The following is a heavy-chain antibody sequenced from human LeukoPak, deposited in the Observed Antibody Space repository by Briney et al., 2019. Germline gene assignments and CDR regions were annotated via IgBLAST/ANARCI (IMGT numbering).Heavy chain of an antibody. D-gene: IGHD3-3*01. CDR1: GGSISSYY. J-gene: IGHJ2*01. Sequence: PSETLSLTCTVSGGSISSYYWSWLRQPPGKGLEWIGYIYYSGSTNYNPSLKSRVTISVDTSKNQFSLKLSSVTAADTAVYYCARAWSGYYLWYFDLWGRGTLVTVSS. CDR3: ARAWSGYYLWYFDL. V-gene: IGHV4-59*01. CDR2: IYYSGST.